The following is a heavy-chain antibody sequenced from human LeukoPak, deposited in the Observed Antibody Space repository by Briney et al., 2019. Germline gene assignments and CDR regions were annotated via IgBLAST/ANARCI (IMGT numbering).Heavy chain of an antibody. D-gene: IGHD2-2*01. J-gene: IGHJ5*02. CDR2: ISYDGSNK. Sequence: GRSLRLSCAASGFTFSSYAMQLVRQAPGKGLGLVGVISYDGSNKYYADSVKGRFTISRDNSKNTLYLQMNSLRAEDTAVYYCARDPLKYQLLHWFDPWGQGTLVTVSS. CDR3: ARDPLKYQLLHWFDP. CDR1: GFTFSSYA. V-gene: IGHV3-30*01.